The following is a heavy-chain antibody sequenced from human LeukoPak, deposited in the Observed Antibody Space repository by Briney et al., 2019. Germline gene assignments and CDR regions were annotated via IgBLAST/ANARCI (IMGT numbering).Heavy chain of an antibody. D-gene: IGHD4-23*01. J-gene: IGHJ4*02. Sequence: PSETLSLTCTVSGGSISSSSYYWGWIRQPPGKGLEWIGSIYYSGSTYYNPSLKSRVTISVDTSKNQFSLKLSSVTAADTAVYYCASVLPYGGKSGYFDYWGQGTLVTVSS. CDR1: GGSISSSSYY. V-gene: IGHV4-39*01. CDR3: ASVLPYGGKSGYFDY. CDR2: IYYSGST.